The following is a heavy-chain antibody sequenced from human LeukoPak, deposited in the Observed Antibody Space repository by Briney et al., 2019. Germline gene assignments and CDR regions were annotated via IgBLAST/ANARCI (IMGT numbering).Heavy chain of an antibody. D-gene: IGHD6-19*01. J-gene: IGHJ4*02. Sequence: SETLSLTCTVSGGSISSYYWSWLRQPPGKGLEWIGYIYYSGSTNYNPSLKSRVTISVDTSKNQFSLNLTSVTAADTAVYYCARLDSSGWYYFDYWGQGPLVTVSS. V-gene: IGHV4-59*12. CDR2: IYYSGST. CDR1: GGSISSYY. CDR3: ARLDSSGWYYFDY.